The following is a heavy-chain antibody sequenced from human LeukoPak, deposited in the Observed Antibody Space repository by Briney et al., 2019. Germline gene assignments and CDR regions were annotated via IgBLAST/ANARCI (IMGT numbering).Heavy chain of an antibody. CDR3: AKARAVVVVAATNY. J-gene: IGHJ4*02. Sequence: PGGSLRLSCAASGFTFSNYAMSWVRQAPGKGLEWVSAISGGGNSTYYADSVKDRFTISRDNSKNTLFLQMNSLRAEDTAVYYCAKARAVVVVAATNYWGQGTLVTVSS. CDR1: GFTFSNYA. V-gene: IGHV3-23*01. D-gene: IGHD2-15*01. CDR2: ISGGGNST.